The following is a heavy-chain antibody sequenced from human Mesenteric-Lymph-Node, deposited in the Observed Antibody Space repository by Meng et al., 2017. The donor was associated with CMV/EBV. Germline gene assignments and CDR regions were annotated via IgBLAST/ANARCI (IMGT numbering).Heavy chain of an antibody. D-gene: IGHD6-13*01. Sequence: TFSGFSLSTSGVGVGWIRQPPGEALEWLAVIYWDDDKRYSPFLKSRLTITKDTSKNQVVLTMTNMDPMDTGTYYCAHAKSSWSALDYWGQGTLVTVSS. V-gene: IGHV2-5*02. J-gene: IGHJ4*02. CDR3: AHAKSSWSALDY. CDR1: GFSLSTSGVG. CDR2: IYWDDDK.